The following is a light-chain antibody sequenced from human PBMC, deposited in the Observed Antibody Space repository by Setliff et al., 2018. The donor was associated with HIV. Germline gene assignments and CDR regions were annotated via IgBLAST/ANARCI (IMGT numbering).Light chain of an antibody. J-gene: IGKJ4*01. V-gene: IGKV3-15*01. CDR3: QHYNNWPLT. CDR2: GAS. Sequence: EIVMTQSPATLSVSPGERATLSCRASQSVSSNLAWYQQRPGQAPRLLIYGASTRATGSPARFSGSGSGTEFTLTISGLQSEDFAVYYCQHYNNWPLTFGGGTKVDIK. CDR1: QSVSSN.